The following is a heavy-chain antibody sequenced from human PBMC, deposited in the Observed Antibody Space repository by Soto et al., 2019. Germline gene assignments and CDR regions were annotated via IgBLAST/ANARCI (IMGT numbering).Heavy chain of an antibody. CDR1: GGSFSGCY. Sequence: SETLSLTCAVYGGSFSGCYWSWIRQPPGKGLEWIGEINHSGSTNYNPSLHSRVTISLDTSKNQFSLKLSSVTAADTAVYYCPRRRPYVYWFDLWGQGTLVTVSS. D-gene: IGHD3-16*01. V-gene: IGHV4-34*01. CDR3: PRRRPYVYWFDL. CDR2: INHSGST. J-gene: IGHJ5*02.